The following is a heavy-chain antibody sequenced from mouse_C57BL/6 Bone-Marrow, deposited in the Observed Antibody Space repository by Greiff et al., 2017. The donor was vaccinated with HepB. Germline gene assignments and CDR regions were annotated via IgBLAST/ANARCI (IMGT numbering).Heavy chain of an antibody. D-gene: IGHD1-1*01. CDR2: IHPNSGST. Sequence: QVQLQQPGAELVKPGASVKLSCKASGYTFTSYWMHWVKQRPGQGLEWIGMIHPNSGSTNYNEKFKSKATLTVDKSSSTAYMQHSSLTSEDSAVYYCARGANITTASYWYFDVWGTGTTVTVSS. V-gene: IGHV1-64*01. CDR1: GYTFTSYW. CDR3: ARGANITTASYWYFDV. J-gene: IGHJ1*03.